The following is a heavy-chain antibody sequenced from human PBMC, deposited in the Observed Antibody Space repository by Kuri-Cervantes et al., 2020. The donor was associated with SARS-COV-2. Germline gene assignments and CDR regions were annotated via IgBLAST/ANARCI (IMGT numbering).Heavy chain of an antibody. V-gene: IGHV3-23*01. CDR1: TFTFNNYA. CDR3: ATVYTMGVSLD. D-gene: IGHD3-16*01. CDR2: ISVPGGDT. J-gene: IGHJ4*02. Sequence: GESLKISCAASTFTFNNYALIWVRQAPGKGLEWVSSISVPGGDTNHADSVKGRFTISRDNSKDTLYLQMNSLRAEDTAVYYCATVYTMGVSLDWGQGTLVTVSS.